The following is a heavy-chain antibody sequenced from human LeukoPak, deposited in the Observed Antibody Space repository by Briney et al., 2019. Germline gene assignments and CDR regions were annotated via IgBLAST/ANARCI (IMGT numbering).Heavy chain of an antibody. CDR2: ISSSGSTI. Sequence: PPGGSLRLSCAASGFTFSTYEMNWVRQAPGKGLEWVSYISSSGSTIYYADSVKGRFTISRDNAKNSLYLQMNSLIAEDTAVYYCARLAGGYYYYMDVWGKGTTVTVSS. CDR1: GFTFSTYE. V-gene: IGHV3-48*03. CDR3: ARLAGGYYYYMDV. J-gene: IGHJ6*03. D-gene: IGHD2-21*01.